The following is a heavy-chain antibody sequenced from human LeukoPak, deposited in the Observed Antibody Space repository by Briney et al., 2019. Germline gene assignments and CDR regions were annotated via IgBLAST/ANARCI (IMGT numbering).Heavy chain of an antibody. CDR1: GGSISSYY. CDR2: IYYSGSSGGT. J-gene: IGHJ4*02. V-gene: IGHV4-59*08. CDR3: AALPLL. Sequence: SETLSLTCTVSGGSISSYYWSWIRQPPGEGLEWIGYIYYSGSSGGTDYNPSLKSRVTISVDTSKNQFSLKLSSVTAADTAVYYCAALPLLWGQGTLVTVSS.